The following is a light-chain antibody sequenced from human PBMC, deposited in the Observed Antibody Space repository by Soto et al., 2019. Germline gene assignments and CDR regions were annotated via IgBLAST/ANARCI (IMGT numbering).Light chain of an antibody. Sequence: EVVMRQSPATLSVSPGEGATLSCRASQGIGDTLAWYQHKPGQTPRLLIYDTSTRATDIPARFSGTGSGTDFRLTISSLEPEDFALYFCQQRAIWPYTFGPGTKLEIK. CDR2: DTS. CDR3: QQRAIWPYT. CDR1: QGIGDT. J-gene: IGKJ2*01. V-gene: IGKV3D-11*01.